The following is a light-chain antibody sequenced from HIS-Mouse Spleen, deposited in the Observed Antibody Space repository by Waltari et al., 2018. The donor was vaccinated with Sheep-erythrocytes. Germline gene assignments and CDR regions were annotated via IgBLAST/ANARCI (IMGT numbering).Light chain of an antibody. J-gene: IGKJ5*01. CDR2: AAS. Sequence: DTQMTPSPPSVSAAVGDGVTSPGRAGQGISSWLAWYQQKPGKAPKLLIYAASRLQSGGPSRFSGSGSGTDFTLTSSSLQPEDFATYYCQQANSFPITFGQGTRLEIK. CDR1: QGISSW. CDR3: QQANSFPIT. V-gene: IGKV1-12*01.